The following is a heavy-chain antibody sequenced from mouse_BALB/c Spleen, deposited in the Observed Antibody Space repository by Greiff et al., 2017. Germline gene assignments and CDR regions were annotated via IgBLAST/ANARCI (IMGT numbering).Heavy chain of an antibody. J-gene: IGHJ4*01. CDR3: ARSSGGGNYDAMDY. D-gene: IGHD2-1*01. V-gene: IGHV5-17*02. Sequence: EVQGVESGGGLVQPGGSRKLSCAASGFTFSSFGMHWVRQAPEKGLEWVAYISSGSSTIYYADTVKGRFTISRDNPKNTLFLQMTSLRSEDTAMYYCARSSGGGNYDAMDYWGQGTSVTVSS. CDR2: ISSGSSTI. CDR1: GFTFSSFG.